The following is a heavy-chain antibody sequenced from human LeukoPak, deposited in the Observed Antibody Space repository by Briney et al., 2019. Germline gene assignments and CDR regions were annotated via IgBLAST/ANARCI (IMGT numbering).Heavy chain of an antibody. J-gene: IGHJ3*02. CDR2: ISSSSSYI. V-gene: IGHV3-21*01. CDR3: ARERVPAATLDAFDI. CDR1: GFTFSSYS. Sequence: GGSLRLSCAASGFTFSSYSMNWVRQAPGKGLEWVSSISSSSSYIYYADSVKGRFTISRDNAKNSLYLQMNSLRAEDTAVYYCARERVPAATLDAFDIWGHGTVVTVSS. D-gene: IGHD2-2*01.